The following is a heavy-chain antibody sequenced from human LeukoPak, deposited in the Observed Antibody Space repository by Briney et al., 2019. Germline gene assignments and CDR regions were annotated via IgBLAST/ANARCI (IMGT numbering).Heavy chain of an antibody. V-gene: IGHV3-66*01. D-gene: IGHD3-9*01. J-gene: IGHJ5*02. CDR1: GFTVSSNY. Sequence: GGSLRLSCAASGFTVSSNYMSWVRQAPGKGLEWVSVLYSGGSTYYADSVKGRFTISRDNSKNTLYLQMNSLRAEDTAVYYCARDAGCDILTDYPNWFDPWGQGTLVTVSS. CDR3: ARDAGCDILTDYPNWFDP. CDR2: LYSGGST.